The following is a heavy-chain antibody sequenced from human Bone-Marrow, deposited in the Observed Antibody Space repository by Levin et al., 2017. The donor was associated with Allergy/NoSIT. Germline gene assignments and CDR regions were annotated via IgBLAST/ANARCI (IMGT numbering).Heavy chain of an antibody. CDR3: VHRHCSSNSCYAGAMFDY. J-gene: IGHJ4*02. D-gene: IGHD2-2*01. V-gene: IGHV2-5*02. CDR2: IYWDGDK. CDR1: GFSLTTTGVG. Sequence: GSGPTLVKPTQTLTLTCTFSGFSLTTTGVGVGWIRQPPGKALEWLILIYWDGDKRYSPSLKSRLTITKDTSKKQVVLTMTNMDPVDTATYYCVHRHCSSNSCYAGAMFDYWGQGTPVTVSS.